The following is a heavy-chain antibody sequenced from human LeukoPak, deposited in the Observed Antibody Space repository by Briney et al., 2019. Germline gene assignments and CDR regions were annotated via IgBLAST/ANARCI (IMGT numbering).Heavy chain of an antibody. V-gene: IGHV4-59*08. Sequence: PSETLSLTCTVSGGSISSYYWSWIRQPPGKGLEWIGYIYYSGSTNYNSSFKSRVTISIDTSKNQFSLKLNSVTAADTAVYYCATVRITMVRGVIPFDPWGQGTLVTVSS. CDR1: GGSISSYY. J-gene: IGHJ5*02. CDR3: ATVRITMVRGVIPFDP. CDR2: IYYSGST. D-gene: IGHD3-10*01.